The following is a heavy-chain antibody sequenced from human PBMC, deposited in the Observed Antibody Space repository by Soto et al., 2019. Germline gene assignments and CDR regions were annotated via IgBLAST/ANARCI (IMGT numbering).Heavy chain of an antibody. J-gene: IGHJ5*02. CDR3: ARESEIRGVIVSYWFDP. V-gene: IGHV1-46*01. CDR1: GYTFSNYF. CDR2: MNPGTANT. D-gene: IGHD3-10*01. Sequence: QMQLVQSGAEVKEPGASVKVSCKTSGYTFSNYFIHWVRQAPGQGLEWVGIMNPGTANTKYAQKFQGGVTMTMDMSTTTFCMELSSLRSEDTAVYYCARESEIRGVIVSYWFDPWGEGTLVTVSS.